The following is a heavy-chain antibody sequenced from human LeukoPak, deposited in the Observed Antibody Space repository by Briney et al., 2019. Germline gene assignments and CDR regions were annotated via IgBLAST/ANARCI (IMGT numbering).Heavy chain of an antibody. Sequence: ASVKVSSRPPGNPFTTFVMIWVPQAPGQRLDWMGWINAGNGNTKYSQKFQGRVTITRDTSASTAYMELSSLRSEDTAVYYCARGPLYSYGSRWGQGTLVTVSS. CDR3: ARGPLYSYGSR. D-gene: IGHD5-18*01. V-gene: IGHV1-3*01. J-gene: IGHJ4*02. CDR1: GNPFTTFV. CDR2: INAGNGNT.